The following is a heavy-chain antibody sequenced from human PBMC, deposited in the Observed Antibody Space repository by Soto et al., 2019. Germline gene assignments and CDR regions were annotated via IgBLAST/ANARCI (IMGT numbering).Heavy chain of an antibody. V-gene: IGHV3-23*01. CDR3: VKGGWLDD. J-gene: IGHJ4*02. Sequence: EVHLLESGGGLVQPGGSLRLSCAASGFTFSGYEMSWARQGPGKGLEWVSFISSSGHTTYYADSVKGRFTMSRDNSKNTLYLQMSSLRGEDTALYYCVKGGWLDDWGQGTLDTVSS. D-gene: IGHD6-19*01. CDR2: ISSSGHTT. CDR1: GFTFSGYE.